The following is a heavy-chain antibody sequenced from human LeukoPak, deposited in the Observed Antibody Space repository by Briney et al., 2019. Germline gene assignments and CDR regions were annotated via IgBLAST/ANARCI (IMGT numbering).Heavy chain of an antibody. Sequence: GGSLRLSCAASGFTFSSYSMNWVRQSPGKGLEWVSSISSSSSYIYYADSVKGRFTISRDNAKNSLYLQMNSLRAEDTAAYYCARGYCSSTSCRYGMDVWGQGTTVTVSS. CDR2: ISSSSSYI. CDR3: ARGYCSSTSCRYGMDV. CDR1: GFTFSSYS. J-gene: IGHJ6*02. V-gene: IGHV3-21*01. D-gene: IGHD2-2*01.